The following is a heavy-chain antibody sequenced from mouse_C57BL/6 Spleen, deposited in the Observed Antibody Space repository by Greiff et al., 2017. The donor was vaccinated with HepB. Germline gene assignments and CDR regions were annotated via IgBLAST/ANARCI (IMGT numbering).Heavy chain of an antibody. D-gene: IGHD2-4*01. CDR1: GYTFTSYG. CDR2: IYPRSGNT. Sequence: QVQLQQSGAELARPGASVKLSCKASGYTFTSYGISWVKQRTGQGLEWIGEIYPRSGNTYYNEKFKGKATLTADKSSSTAYMELRSLTSEDSAVYFCARVYYDYPYFDYWGQGTTLTVSS. V-gene: IGHV1-81*01. CDR3: ARVYYDYPYFDY. J-gene: IGHJ2*01.